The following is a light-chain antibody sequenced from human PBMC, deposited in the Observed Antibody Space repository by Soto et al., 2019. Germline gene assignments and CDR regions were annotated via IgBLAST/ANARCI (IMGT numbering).Light chain of an antibody. J-gene: IGLJ1*01. CDR2: DVS. CDR1: SSDVGGYDF. Sequence: QSALTQPASVSGSPGQSITISCTGTSSDVGGYDFVSWYQHHPGKVPKLIIFDVSKRPSGVPNRFSGSKSGNTASLTISGLRAEDEADYYCCSYVGRNTYVFGTGTKVTVL. CDR3: CSYVGRNTYV. V-gene: IGLV2-14*03.